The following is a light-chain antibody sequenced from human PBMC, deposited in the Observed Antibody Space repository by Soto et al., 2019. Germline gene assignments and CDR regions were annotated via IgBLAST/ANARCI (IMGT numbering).Light chain of an antibody. Sequence: QSVLTQPPSASGTPGQTVTISCSGGRSNIGSNTVNWYQQLPGTAPKLLIYGNNQRPSGVPDRFSGLRSGTSASLAISGLRSEDEADYYCAIWDDSLNGFDVFGVGTKLTVL. CDR3: AIWDDSLNGFDV. CDR2: GNN. V-gene: IGLV1-44*01. J-gene: IGLJ1*01. CDR1: RSNIGSNT.